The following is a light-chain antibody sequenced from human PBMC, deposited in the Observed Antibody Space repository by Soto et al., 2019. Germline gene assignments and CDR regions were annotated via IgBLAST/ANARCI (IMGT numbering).Light chain of an antibody. CDR3: SSYTSISTPYV. CDR2: EVS. Sequence: QSALTQPASVSGSPGQSITISCTGTSRDVGAYDYVSWYLQYPGKAPELMIYEVSHRPSGVSNRFSGSESDNTASLTISGLQAEDEADHYCSSYTSISTPYVFATGTKVAVL. CDR1: SRDVGAYDY. J-gene: IGLJ1*01. V-gene: IGLV2-14*01.